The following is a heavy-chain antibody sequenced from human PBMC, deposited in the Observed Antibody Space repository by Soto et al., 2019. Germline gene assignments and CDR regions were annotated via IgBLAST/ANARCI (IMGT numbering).Heavy chain of an antibody. V-gene: IGHV3-9*01. Sequence: EVQLAESGGALVQPGRSLRLSCVASGFTFDDYAIHWVRQTPGKGLEWVSGLTWNGEGLGYADSVKGRFTISRDNAKNSLYLEMNSLRPEDTALYYCVKDSESSGYLTHLAYWGQGTLVTVSS. CDR2: LTWNGEGL. CDR1: GFTFDDYA. CDR3: VKDSESSGYLTHLAY. J-gene: IGHJ4*02. D-gene: IGHD3-22*01.